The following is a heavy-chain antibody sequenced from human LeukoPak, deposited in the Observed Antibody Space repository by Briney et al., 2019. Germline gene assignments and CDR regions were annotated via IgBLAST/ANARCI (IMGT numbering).Heavy chain of an antibody. CDR3: ARGGGHCSSTSCPPDY. Sequence: SGTLSLTCTVSGGSISSSSYYWGWIRQPPGKGLEWIGSIYYSGSTYYNPSLKSRVTISVDTSKNQFSLKLSSVTAADTAVYYCARGGGHCSSTSCPPDYWGQGTLVTVSS. D-gene: IGHD2-2*01. V-gene: IGHV4-39*01. CDR1: GGSISSSSYY. J-gene: IGHJ4*02. CDR2: IYYSGST.